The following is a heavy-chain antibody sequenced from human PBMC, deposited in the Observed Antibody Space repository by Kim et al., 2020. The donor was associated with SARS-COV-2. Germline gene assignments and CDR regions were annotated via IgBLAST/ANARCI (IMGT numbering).Heavy chain of an antibody. CDR1: GFTFSSYW. CDR2: IKQDGSEK. CDR3: ARDTSVRWLIGYFDY. D-gene: IGHD6-19*01. V-gene: IGHV3-7*01. Sequence: GGSLRLSCAASGFTFSSYWMSWVRQAPGKGLEWVANIKQDGSEKYYVDSVKGRFTISRDNAKNSLYLQMNSLRAEDTAVYYCARDTSVRWLIGYFDYWGQGTLVTVSS. J-gene: IGHJ4*02.